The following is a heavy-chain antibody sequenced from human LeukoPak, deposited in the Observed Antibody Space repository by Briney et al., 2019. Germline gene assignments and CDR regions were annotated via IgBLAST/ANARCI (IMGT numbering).Heavy chain of an antibody. CDR3: AAHVEMATILSY. J-gene: IGHJ4*02. Sequence: TGGSLRLSCAASGFTVSNTYMSWVRQAPGRGLEWVSVIYRDGTTSYAGSVKGRFTISRDNSKSTLYLQMNSLRAEDTAVYYCAAHVEMATILSYWGQGTLVTVSS. CDR2: IYRDGTT. D-gene: IGHD5-24*01. CDR1: GFTVSNTY. V-gene: IGHV3-66*01.